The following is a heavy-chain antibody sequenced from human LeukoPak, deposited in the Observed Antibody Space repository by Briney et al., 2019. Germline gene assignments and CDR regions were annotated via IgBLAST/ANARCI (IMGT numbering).Heavy chain of an antibody. J-gene: IGHJ3*02. D-gene: IGHD5-24*01. CDR2: IYYSGST. CDR3: ARRSGDGYIDDAFDI. V-gene: IGHV4-59*08. CDR1: GGSISSYY. Sequence: SETLSLTCSVSGGSISSYYWSWIRQSPENGLEWIGYIYYSGSTNYNPSLKSRVTISVDTSKNQFSLKLSSVTAADTAVYYCARRSGDGYIDDAFDIWGQGTMVTVSS.